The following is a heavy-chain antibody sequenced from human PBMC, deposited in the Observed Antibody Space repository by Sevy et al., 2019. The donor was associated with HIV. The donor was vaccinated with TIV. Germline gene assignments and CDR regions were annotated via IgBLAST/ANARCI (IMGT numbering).Heavy chain of an antibody. Sequence: SETLSLTCTVSGGSISSSSYYWGWIRQPPGKGLEWIGSIYYSGSTYYNPSLKSRVTISVDTSKYQFSLKLSSVTAADTAVYYCASYPSSHWYFDLWGRGTLVTVSS. D-gene: IGHD6-19*01. CDR1: GGSISSSSYY. V-gene: IGHV4-39*01. CDR3: ASYPSSHWYFDL. J-gene: IGHJ2*01. CDR2: IYYSGST.